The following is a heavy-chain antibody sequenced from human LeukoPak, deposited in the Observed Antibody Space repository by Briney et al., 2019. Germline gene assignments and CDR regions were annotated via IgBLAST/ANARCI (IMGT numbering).Heavy chain of an antibody. J-gene: IGHJ6*02. D-gene: IGHD6-6*01. CDR3: ARHPSKYSSSSHYYYGMDV. CDR1: GGSISSYY. CDR2: IYYSGST. Sequence: KPSETLSLTCTVSGGSISSYYWSWIRQPPGKGLEWIGYIYYSGSTNYNPSLKSRVTISVDTPKNQFSLKLSSVTAADTAVYYCARHPSKYSSSSHYYYGMDVWGQGTTVTVSS. V-gene: IGHV4-59*01.